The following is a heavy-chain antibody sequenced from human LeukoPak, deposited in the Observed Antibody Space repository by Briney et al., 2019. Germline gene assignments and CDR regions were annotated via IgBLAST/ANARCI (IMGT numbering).Heavy chain of an antibody. CDR2: ISYDGSNK. CDR3: ARGEYDSLFDY. J-gene: IGHJ4*02. Sequence: GGSLRLSCAASGFTFSSYAMHWVRQAPGKGLEWVAVISYDGSNKYYADSVKGRFTISRDNAKNSLHLQMNSLRAEDTAVYYCARGEYDSLFDYWGQGTLVTVSS. V-gene: IGHV3-30-3*01. D-gene: IGHD3-22*01. CDR1: GFTFSSYA.